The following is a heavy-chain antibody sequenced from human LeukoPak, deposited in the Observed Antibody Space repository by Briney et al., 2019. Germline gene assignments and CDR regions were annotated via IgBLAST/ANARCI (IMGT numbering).Heavy chain of an antibody. CDR1: GLTFSTYA. CDR3: AKDYYDSSGHLGFVDY. J-gene: IGHJ4*02. V-gene: IGHV3-23*01. D-gene: IGHD3-22*01. Sequence: GGSLRLSCAASGLTFSTYAMTWVRQAPGKGLEWVSANSGSGDSTYYADSVRGRFTISRDNSKNTLYLQMNSLRAEDTAVYYCAKDYYDSSGHLGFVDYWGQGTLVTVSS. CDR2: NSGSGDST.